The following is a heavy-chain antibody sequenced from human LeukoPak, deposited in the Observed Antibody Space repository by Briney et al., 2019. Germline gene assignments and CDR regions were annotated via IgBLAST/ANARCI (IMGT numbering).Heavy chain of an antibody. D-gene: IGHD3-16*01. CDR1: GFTFSSYA. Sequence: GGSLRLSCAASGFTFSSYAMSWVRQAPGKGLEWVSAISGSGGSTYYADSVKGRFTISRDNSKNTLYLQMNSLRAEDTAVYYCAKDPHVLITFGGADYWGQGTLVAVSS. CDR3: AKDPHVLITFGGADY. J-gene: IGHJ4*02. V-gene: IGHV3-23*01. CDR2: ISGSGGST.